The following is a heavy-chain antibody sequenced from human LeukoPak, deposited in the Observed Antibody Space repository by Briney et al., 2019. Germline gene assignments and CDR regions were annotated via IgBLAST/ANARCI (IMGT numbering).Heavy chain of an antibody. CDR2: IGTAGDT. CDR3: ARGKYYYDSSGYYLPDY. J-gene: IGHJ4*02. Sequence: GGSLRLSCAASGFTFSSYDMHWVRQATGKGLEWVSAIGTAGDTYYPGSVKGRFTISRENAKNSLYLQMNSLRAGDTAVYYCARGKYYYDSSGYYLPDYWGQGTLVTVSS. CDR1: GFTFSSYD. V-gene: IGHV3-13*01. D-gene: IGHD3-22*01.